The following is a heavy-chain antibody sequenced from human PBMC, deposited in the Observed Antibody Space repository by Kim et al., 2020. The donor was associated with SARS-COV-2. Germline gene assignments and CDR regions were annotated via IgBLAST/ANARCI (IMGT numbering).Heavy chain of an antibody. CDR2: ISGSGGST. V-gene: IGHV3-23*01. J-gene: IGHJ3*02. D-gene: IGHD5-12*01. Sequence: GGSLRLSCAASGFTFSPYGMSWVRQAPGKGLEWVAAISGSGGSTYYADSVKGRFTISRDNSQNTLFLQMNRLRAEDTALYYCAKDFGYSGYGDAFHIWGQGTMVAASS. CDR1: GFTFSPYG. CDR3: AKDFGYSGYGDAFHI.